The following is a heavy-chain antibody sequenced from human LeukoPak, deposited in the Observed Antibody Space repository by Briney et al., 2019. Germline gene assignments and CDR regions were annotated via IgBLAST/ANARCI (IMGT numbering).Heavy chain of an antibody. Sequence: PGGSLRLSCTASGFTFGDYAMNWFRQAPGKGLEGVGFIRSKAYGGTTEYAASVKGRFIISRDDSESIAYLQMNSLKTEDTAVYYCTRLNLWLVYFDYWGQGTLVTVSS. J-gene: IGHJ4*02. CDR3: TRLNLWLVYFDY. CDR2: IRSKAYGGTT. D-gene: IGHD5-18*01. CDR1: GFTFGDYA. V-gene: IGHV3-49*03.